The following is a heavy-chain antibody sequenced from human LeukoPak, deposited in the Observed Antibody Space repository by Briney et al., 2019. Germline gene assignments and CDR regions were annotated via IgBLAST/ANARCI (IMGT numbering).Heavy chain of an antibody. CDR2: INHSGST. D-gene: IGHD4-17*01. CDR1: GGSFSDFY. CDR3: AKTNGDDYYSYYYMDF. J-gene: IGHJ6*03. V-gene: IGHV4-34*01. Sequence: SETLSLTCAVYGGSFSDFYWSWIRQPPGKGLEWIGEINHSGSTNYSPSLKSRVTISVDKSKNQFSLKLSSVTAADTAVYYCAKTNGDDYYSYYYMDFGEKGTTVTVSS.